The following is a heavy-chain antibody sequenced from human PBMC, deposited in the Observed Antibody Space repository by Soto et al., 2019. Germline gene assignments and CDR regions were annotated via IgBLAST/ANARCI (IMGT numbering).Heavy chain of an antibody. V-gene: IGHV1-2*04. CDR3: ARGGGVITMVRGVIPEGLYYYYYYMDV. Sequence: GASVKVSCKASGYTFTGYYMHWVRQAPGQEHERMGWINPNSGGTKYAKKLQGWVTMTRDTSISTAYMELSRLRSDDTAVYYCARGGGVITMVRGVIPEGLYYYYYYMDVWGKGTTVTVSS. J-gene: IGHJ6*03. D-gene: IGHD3-10*01. CDR2: INPNSGGT. CDR1: GYTFTGYY.